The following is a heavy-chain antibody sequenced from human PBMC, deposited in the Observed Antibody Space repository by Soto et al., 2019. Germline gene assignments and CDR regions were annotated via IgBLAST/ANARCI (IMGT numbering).Heavy chain of an antibody. D-gene: IGHD2-15*01. V-gene: IGHV1-8*01. J-gene: IGHJ5*02. CDR2: MNPNSGET. Sequence: QEQLVQSGAEVKKPGASVKVSCKTSGYTFTDYDINWVRQATGQGLEWIGWMNPNSGETGYAQKGQGRVTMTRSASLSTAYLGLSSLRSEDTAVYYCARVAVAARPRWYNWFAPWGQGTLVTVSS. CDR1: GYTFTDYD. CDR3: ARVAVAARPRWYNWFAP.